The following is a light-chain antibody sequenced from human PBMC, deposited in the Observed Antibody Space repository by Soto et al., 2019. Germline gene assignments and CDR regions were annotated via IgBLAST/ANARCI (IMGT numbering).Light chain of an antibody. J-gene: IGKJ5*01. CDR1: QSVLYSSNNKNY. V-gene: IGKV4-1*01. CDR3: QHYYSTPFT. CDR2: WAS. Sequence: DIVMTQSPDSLAVSLGERATINCKSSQSVLYSSNNKNYLAWYQQKPGQPPKLLIYWASTRESGVPDRFSGSGSGIDFTLTISSLQAEDVAVYYCQHYYSTPFTFGQGTRLEIK.